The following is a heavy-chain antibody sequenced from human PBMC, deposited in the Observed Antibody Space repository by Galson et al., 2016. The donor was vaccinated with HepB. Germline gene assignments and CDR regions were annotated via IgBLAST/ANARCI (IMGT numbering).Heavy chain of an antibody. D-gene: IGHD3-10*01. CDR1: GGSISSYY. CDR2: IYYSGST. Sequence: SETLSLTCTVSGGSISSYYWSWIRQPPGKGLEWIGYIYYSGSTNYNPPLQRRVTISVDTSKNQFSLKLTSVTTADTAVLYCARTPSRGGMDVWGQGTTVTVSS. CDR3: ARTPSRGGMDV. J-gene: IGHJ6*02. V-gene: IGHV4-59*01.